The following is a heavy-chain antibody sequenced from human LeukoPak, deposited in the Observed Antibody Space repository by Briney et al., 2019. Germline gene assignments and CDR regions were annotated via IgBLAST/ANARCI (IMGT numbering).Heavy chain of an antibody. CDR3: ARDPCGGSCAPDGNDYYYYGMDV. CDR2: ISYDGSNK. CDR1: GFTFSSYA. V-gene: IGHV3-30-3*01. J-gene: IGHJ6*02. Sequence: GRSLRLSCAASGFTFSSYAMHWVRQAPGKGLEWVAVISYDGSNKYYADSVKGRLTISRDNSKNTLYLQMNSLRAEDTAVYYCARDPCGGSCAPDGNDYYYYGMDVWGQGTTVTVSS. D-gene: IGHD2-15*01.